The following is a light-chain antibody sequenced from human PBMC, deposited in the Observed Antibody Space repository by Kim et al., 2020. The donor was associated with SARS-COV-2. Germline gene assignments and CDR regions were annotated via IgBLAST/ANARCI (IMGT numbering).Light chain of an antibody. V-gene: IGLV3-19*01. CDR2: GKN. Sequence: SSELPQDPAVSVALGQTVRITCHGDSLRSYYASWYQQKPGQAPVLVIYGKNNRPSGIPDRFSGSSSGNTASLTITGAQAEDEADYYCNSRDSSGNHHYVF. J-gene: IGLJ1*01. CDR3: NSRDSSGNHHYV. CDR1: SLRSYY.